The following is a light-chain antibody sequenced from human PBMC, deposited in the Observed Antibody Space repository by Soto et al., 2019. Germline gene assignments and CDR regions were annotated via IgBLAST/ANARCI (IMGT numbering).Light chain of an antibody. J-gene: IGKJ4*01. CDR2: WAS. Sequence: DIVMTQSPASLAVSLGERATINCKSSQSALNRSNNKNYVAWFQQKPGQTPKLLIYWASTRESGVPDRFSGSGSGTDFTLTISGLQAEDVAVYYCQHYFGSLALSFGGGTKVDLK. CDR3: QHYFGSLALS. V-gene: IGKV4-1*01. CDR1: QSALNRSNNKNY.